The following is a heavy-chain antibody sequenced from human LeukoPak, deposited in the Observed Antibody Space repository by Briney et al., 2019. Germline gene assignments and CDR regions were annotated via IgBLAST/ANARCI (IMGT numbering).Heavy chain of an antibody. V-gene: IGHV3-23*01. CDR3: ARDGSGSFYYYYYGMDV. Sequence: GGSLRLSCAASGFTFSSCAMSWFRQAPGKGLEWVSAISGDGAATFYADPAKGRFSISRDSSKDTLYLQMNSLRVEDSAVYYCARDGSGSFYYYYYGMDVWGLGTTVTVSS. CDR2: ISGDGAAT. CDR1: GFTFSSCA. D-gene: IGHD1-26*01. J-gene: IGHJ6*02.